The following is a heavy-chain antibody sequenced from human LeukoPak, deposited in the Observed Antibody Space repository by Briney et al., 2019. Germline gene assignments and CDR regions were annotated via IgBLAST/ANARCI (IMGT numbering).Heavy chain of an antibody. CDR1: GGAVSSEY. J-gene: IGHJ4*02. D-gene: IGHD1-26*01. CDR2: VHYSGST. V-gene: IGHV4-59*02. CDR3: ARASGLSIDN. Sequence: ASETLSLTCTVSGGAVSSEYWGWIRQPPGKGLEWIGYVHYSGSTSYNPSLKSRVTISIGTSKTQFSLKVSSVTATDTAVYYCARASGLSIDNWGQGTLVTVSS.